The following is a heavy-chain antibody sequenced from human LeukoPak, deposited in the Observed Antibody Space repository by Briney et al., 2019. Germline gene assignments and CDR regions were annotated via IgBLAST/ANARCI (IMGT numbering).Heavy chain of an antibody. D-gene: IGHD6-13*01. V-gene: IGHV1-24*01. J-gene: IGHJ6*02. CDR1: GYTLTELS. CDR3: ATIAAAGGYYYYGMDV. Sequence: GASVKVSCKVSGYTLTELSMHWVRQAPGKGLEWMGGFDPEDGETIYAQKFQGRVTMTEDTSTDTAYMELNSLRSEDTAVYYCATIAAAGGYYYYGMDVWGQGTTVTVSS. CDR2: FDPEDGET.